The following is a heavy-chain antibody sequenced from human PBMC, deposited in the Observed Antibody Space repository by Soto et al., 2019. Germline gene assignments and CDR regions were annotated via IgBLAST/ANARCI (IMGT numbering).Heavy chain of an antibody. V-gene: IGHV2-26*01. CDR2: IFSNDEK. CDR1: GFSLSNVRMG. D-gene: IGHD3-10*01. Sequence: SGPTLVNPTETLTLTCTVSGFSLSNVRMGVSWIRQPPGKALEWLAHIFSNDEKSYSTSLKSRLTISKGTSKSQVVLTMTNMDPVDTATYYCARIDITMVRGVIIEYGMDVWGQGTTVTVSS. CDR3: ARIDITMVRGVIIEYGMDV. J-gene: IGHJ6*02.